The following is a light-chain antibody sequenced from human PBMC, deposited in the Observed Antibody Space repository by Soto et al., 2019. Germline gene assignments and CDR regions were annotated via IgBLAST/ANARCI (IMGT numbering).Light chain of an antibody. J-gene: IGLJ1*01. CDR2: EGT. Sequence: QSALTHPACVSGPPGQSITISCTGTSRDVGSYNLVSWYQQHPGNAPKLIIYEGTKRPSGGSYRFSGSKSGNTASLTISGLQEEDEGDYHCCSFAGSSTYVFGTGNKVTVL. CDR3: CSFAGSSTYV. V-gene: IGLV2-23*01. CDR1: SRDVGSYNL.